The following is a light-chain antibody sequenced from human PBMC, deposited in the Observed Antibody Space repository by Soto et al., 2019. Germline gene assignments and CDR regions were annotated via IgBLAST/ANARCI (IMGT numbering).Light chain of an antibody. V-gene: IGKV1-5*01. CDR2: DAY. Sequence: DVQMTQSPSTLSASVGDRETITCRASQSISSWLAWYQQKPGKAPKLLIYDAYSLESGVPSRFSGSGSGTEFTLIISSLLPDDFATYYCQQYNSYSGTFGQGTKV. J-gene: IGKJ1*01. CDR1: QSISSW. CDR3: QQYNSYSGT.